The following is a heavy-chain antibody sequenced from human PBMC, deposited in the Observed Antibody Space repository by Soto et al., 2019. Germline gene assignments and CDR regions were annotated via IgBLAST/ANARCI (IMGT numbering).Heavy chain of an antibody. CDR1: GFTFGNYW. CDR3: TRGGGGSLDY. J-gene: IGHJ4*02. CDR2: INTDGSTT. V-gene: IGHV3-74*01. Sequence: EVQLVESGGGLVQPGGSLRLSCAASGFTFGNYWMHWVRQAPGKGLVWVSHINTDGSTTTYADSVKGRFTISRDNAKNTLYLQMTSRRAEDTAVYYCTRGGGGSLDYWGQGTLVTVSS. D-gene: IGHD1-26*01.